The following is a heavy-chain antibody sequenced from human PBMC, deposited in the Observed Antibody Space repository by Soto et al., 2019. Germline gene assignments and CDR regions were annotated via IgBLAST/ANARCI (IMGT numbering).Heavy chain of an antibody. D-gene: IGHD6-6*01. J-gene: IGHJ6*02. CDR3: ARVVGAARGYYYGMDV. CDR2: IHHSGST. V-gene: IGHV4-4*02. Sequence: SETLSLTCAVSGGSISSSNWWSWVRQPPGKGLEWIGEIHHSGSTNYNPSLKSRVTISVDKSKNQFSLKLSSVTAADTAVYYCARVVGAARGYYYGMDVWGQGTTVTVSS. CDR1: GGSISSSNW.